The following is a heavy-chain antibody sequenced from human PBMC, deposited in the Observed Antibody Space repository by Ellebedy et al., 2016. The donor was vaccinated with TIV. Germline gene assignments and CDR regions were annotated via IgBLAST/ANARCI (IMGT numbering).Heavy chain of an antibody. CDR1: GYVFTSYD. Sequence: ASVKVSXXASGYVFTSYDIIWVRQATGQGLEWMGWMNPDNGNTGYAQNFQGRVTMTRDTSISTAYMELSSLKSEDTAVYYCARDEAYNIDYWGRGTLVTVSS. V-gene: IGHV1-8*01. CDR2: MNPDNGNT. D-gene: IGHD1-1*01. J-gene: IGHJ4*02. CDR3: ARDEAYNIDY.